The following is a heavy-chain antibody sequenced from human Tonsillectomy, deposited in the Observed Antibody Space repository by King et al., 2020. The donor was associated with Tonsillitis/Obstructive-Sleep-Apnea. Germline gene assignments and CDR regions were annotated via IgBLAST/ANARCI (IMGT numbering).Heavy chain of an antibody. Sequence: VQLVESGGGVVRPGGSLRLSCAASGFTFDDYGMSWVRQAPGKGLEWVSGIKWNGGSTGYADSLKGRFTISRDNAKNSLYLQMNSLRAEDTALYYCARARSSGWGDDAFDIWGQGTMVTVSS. J-gene: IGHJ3*02. CDR2: IKWNGGST. CDR1: GFTFDDYG. CDR3: ARARSSGWGDDAFDI. D-gene: IGHD6-19*01. V-gene: IGHV3-20*04.